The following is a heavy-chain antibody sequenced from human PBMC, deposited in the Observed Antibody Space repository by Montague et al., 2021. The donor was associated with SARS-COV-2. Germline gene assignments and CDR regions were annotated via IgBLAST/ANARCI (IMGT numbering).Heavy chain of an antibody. CDR3: ARGLYNWNYEHWFDT. V-gene: IGHV4-39*01. Sequence: SETLSLTCTVSGGSVGSSHYYWAWIRQPPGKGLEWIGTIYYSGSTYYNPSPRSRVTIDVDASTNQFSLRLHSETAADTAVYFCARGLYNWNYEHWFDTWGQGTLVTVSP. CDR1: GGSVGSSHYY. D-gene: IGHD1-7*01. CDR2: IYYSGST. J-gene: IGHJ5*02.